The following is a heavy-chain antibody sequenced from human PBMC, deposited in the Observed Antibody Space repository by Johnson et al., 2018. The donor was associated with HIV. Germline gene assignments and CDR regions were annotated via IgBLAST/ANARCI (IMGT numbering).Heavy chain of an antibody. Sequence: VQLVESGGGVVRPGGSLRLSCAASGFTFDDYGMSWVRQAPGKGLEWVSGISWNSGSIGYADSVKGRFTISSDNAKNSLYLQMNSLRAEDTAVYYCTTDPELGYSDAFDIWGQGTMVTVSS. D-gene: IGHD3-22*01. CDR2: ISWNSGSI. CDR1: GFTFDDYG. J-gene: IGHJ3*02. CDR3: TTDPELGYSDAFDI. V-gene: IGHV3-20*04.